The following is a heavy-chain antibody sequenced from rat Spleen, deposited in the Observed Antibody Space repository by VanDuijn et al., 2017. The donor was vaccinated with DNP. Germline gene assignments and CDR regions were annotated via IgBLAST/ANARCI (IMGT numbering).Heavy chain of an antibody. CDR3: ARYFYDGYFAMDA. CDR1: GYSITSDY. D-gene: IGHD1-12*03. V-gene: IGHV3-1*01. J-gene: IGHJ4*01. CDR2: VNSAGST. Sequence: EVQLQESGPGLVKPSQSLSLTCSVTGYSITSDYWGWIRKFPGNKLEWMGSVNSAGSTNYNPSLKSRISITRDTSKNKFFLQLNPVTTEDTATNYCARYFYDGYFAMDAWGQGTSVTVSS.